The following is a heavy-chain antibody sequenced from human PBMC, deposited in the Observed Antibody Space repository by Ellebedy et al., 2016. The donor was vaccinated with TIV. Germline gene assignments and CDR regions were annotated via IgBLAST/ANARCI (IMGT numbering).Heavy chain of an antibody. J-gene: IGHJ5*02. Sequence: GESLKISCAASGFTVSSNYMSWVRQAPGKGLEWVSLIYSGGNTYYADSVKGRFTISSDNSKNTLYLQMNSLRAEDTAVYYCARVVSGWYSPSNWFDPWGQGTLVTVSS. CDR3: ARVVSGWYSPSNWFDP. D-gene: IGHD6-19*01. CDR1: GFTVSSNY. V-gene: IGHV3-66*01. CDR2: IYSGGNT.